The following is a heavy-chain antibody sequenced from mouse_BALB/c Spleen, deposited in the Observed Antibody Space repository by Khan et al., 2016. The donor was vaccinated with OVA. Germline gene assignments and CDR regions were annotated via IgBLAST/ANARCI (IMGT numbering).Heavy chain of an antibody. CDR1: GYTLTSYV. Sequence: VQLQQSGPELVKPGASVKMSCKASGYTLTSYVMHWVKQKPGLGLEWIGSIYPFNDATKYNEKFKGKATLTSDQYSSTAYMGRSVRTAEDSAVYCCAPVGTYYVSCAYWGQGTLVTVSA. V-gene: IGHV1S136*01. CDR3: APVGTYYVSCAY. CDR2: IYPFNDAT. D-gene: IGHD1-1*01. J-gene: IGHJ3*01.